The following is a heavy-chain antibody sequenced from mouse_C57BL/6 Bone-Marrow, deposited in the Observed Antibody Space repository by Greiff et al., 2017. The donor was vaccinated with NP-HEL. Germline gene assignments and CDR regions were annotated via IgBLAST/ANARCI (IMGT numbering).Heavy chain of an antibody. CDR3: AVYGYDGVPWFAY. CDR2: INPSTGGT. V-gene: IGHV1-42*01. CDR1: GYSFTGYY. J-gene: IGHJ3*01. Sequence: EVQLQQSGPELVKPGASVKISCKASGYSFTGYYMNWVKQSPEKSLEWIGEINPSTGGTTYNQKFKAKATLTVDKSSSTAYMQLKSLTSEDSAVYYVAVYGYDGVPWFAYWGQGTLVTVSA. D-gene: IGHD2-2*01.